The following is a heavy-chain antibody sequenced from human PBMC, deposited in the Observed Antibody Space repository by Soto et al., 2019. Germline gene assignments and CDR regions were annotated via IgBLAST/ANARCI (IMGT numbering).Heavy chain of an antibody. V-gene: IGHV1-46*01. CDR1: GYTFTSYY. CDR3: ASPNYYDSSGRGAFDI. Sequence: ASVKVSCKASGYTFTSYYMHWVRQAPGQGLEWMGIINPSGGSTSYAQKFQGRVTMTRDTSTSTVYMELSSLRSEDTAVYYCASPNYYDSSGRGAFDIWGQGTMVTVSS. CDR2: INPSGGST. J-gene: IGHJ3*02. D-gene: IGHD3-22*01.